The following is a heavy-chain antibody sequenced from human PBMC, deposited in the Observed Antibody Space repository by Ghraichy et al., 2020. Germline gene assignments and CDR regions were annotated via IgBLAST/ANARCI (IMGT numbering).Heavy chain of an antibody. CDR3: ARDKIAGASYFDY. V-gene: IGHV3-7*03. D-gene: IGHD1-26*01. J-gene: IGHJ4*02. CDR2: LNQDGSET. Sequence: GGSLRLSCGASGFTFSTFWMIWVRQGPGKGLEWVANLNQDGSETYYVDSVKGRFTISRDDAENSLYLQMNGLRAEDTAVYYCARDKIAGASYFDYWGPGTLVTVSS. CDR1: GFTFSTFW.